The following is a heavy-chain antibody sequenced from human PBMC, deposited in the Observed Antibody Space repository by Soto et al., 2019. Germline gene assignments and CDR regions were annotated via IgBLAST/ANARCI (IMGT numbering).Heavy chain of an antibody. D-gene: IGHD1-26*01. CDR1: GGSITSYY. CDR3: ARWARSSIGGKDYDS. V-gene: IGHV4-34*01. Sequence: SETLSLTCAVYGGSITSYYWSWIRQPPGKGLEWIGEIHHSGKTNYNPSLKSRVLISLDTSKNHFFLSLTSVTAADTAVYYCARWARSSIGGKDYDSWGQGTLVTVSS. J-gene: IGHJ4*02. CDR2: IHHSGKT.